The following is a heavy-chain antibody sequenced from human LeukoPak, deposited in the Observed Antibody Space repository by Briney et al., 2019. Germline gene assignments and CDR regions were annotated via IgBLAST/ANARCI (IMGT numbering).Heavy chain of an antibody. V-gene: IGHV1-18*01. D-gene: IGHD2-2*01. CDR2: ISAYNGNT. CDR1: GYTFTSYG. CDR3: ARALVVVPAAMGFDY. J-gene: IGHJ4*02. Sequence: ASVKVSCKASGYTFTSYGISWVRQAPGQGLEWMGWISAYNGNTNYAQKLQGRVTMTTDTSTSTAYMELRSLRSDDTAVYYCARALVVVPAAMGFDYWGQGTLVTVSS.